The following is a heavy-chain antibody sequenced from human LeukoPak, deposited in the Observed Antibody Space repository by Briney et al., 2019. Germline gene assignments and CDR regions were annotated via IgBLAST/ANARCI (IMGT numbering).Heavy chain of an antibody. J-gene: IGHJ4*02. CDR1: GFTFSSYA. CDR2: ISGGGINT. CDR3: AKDSARYYYDSSGLFS. V-gene: IGHV3-23*01. D-gene: IGHD3-22*01. Sequence: GGSLRLSCAASGFTFSSYAMSWVRQAPGKGLEWVSAISGGGINTYYADSVMGRFTISRDNSKNTLYLQMNSLRAEDTAVYYCAKDSARYYYDSSGLFSWGQGTLVTVSS.